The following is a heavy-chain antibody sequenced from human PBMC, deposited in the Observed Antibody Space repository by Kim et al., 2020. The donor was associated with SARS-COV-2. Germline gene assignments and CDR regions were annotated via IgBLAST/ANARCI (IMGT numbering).Heavy chain of an antibody. Sequence: GGSLRLSCAASGFTFSSYAMSWVRQAPGKGLEWVSDISGSGGSTYYADSVKGRFTISRDNSKNTLYLQMNSLRAEDTAVNYCAKGANARYFDWLSIPDWFDPGGQGTLVTVSS. CDR1: GFTFSSYA. CDR2: ISGSGGST. V-gene: IGHV3-23*01. J-gene: IGHJ5*02. CDR3: AKGANARYFDWLSIPDWFDP. D-gene: IGHD3-9*01.